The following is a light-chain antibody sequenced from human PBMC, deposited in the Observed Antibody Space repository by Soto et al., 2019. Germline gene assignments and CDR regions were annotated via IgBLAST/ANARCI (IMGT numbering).Light chain of an antibody. Sequence: DIQMTQSPSALSAKVGDRVTITCRASQGISNYLAWYQQKPGKVPKLLIYAASTLQSGVPSRFSGSGSGTDFTLTISSLQPEDVATYYCQKYNSAPPTFAQGTKVDIK. CDR1: QGISNY. V-gene: IGKV1-27*01. J-gene: IGKJ1*01. CDR2: AAS. CDR3: QKYNSAPPT.